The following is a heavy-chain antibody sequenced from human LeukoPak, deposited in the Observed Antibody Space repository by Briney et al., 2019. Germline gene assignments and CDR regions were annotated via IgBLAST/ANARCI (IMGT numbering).Heavy chain of an antibody. CDR2: IKQDGSRE. D-gene: IGHD5-12*01. V-gene: IGHV3-7*01. J-gene: IGHJ4*02. CDR1: GFIFSNFW. Sequence: GGSLRLSCAASGFIFSNFWMGWVRQAPGKGPEWVADIKQDGSREYYVDSVKGRFTISRDNAKNSLYLQLNSLRAEDTAVYYCARGRNIVATIEYYFDYWGQGTLVTVSS. CDR3: ARGRNIVATIEYYFDY.